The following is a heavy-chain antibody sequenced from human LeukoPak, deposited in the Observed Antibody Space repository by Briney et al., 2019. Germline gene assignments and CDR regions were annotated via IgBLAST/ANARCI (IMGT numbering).Heavy chain of an antibody. J-gene: IGHJ4*02. Sequence: GGSLRLSCAASGFTFSGYWMHWVRQAPGKGLVWVSHINSDGSSTTYADSVRGRFTISRDNAKNMLYPQMNSLRAEDTAVYYCVRDRSYDSSGIDYWGQGTLVTVSS. D-gene: IGHD3-22*01. V-gene: IGHV3-74*01. CDR3: VRDRSYDSSGIDY. CDR2: INSDGSST. CDR1: GFTFSGYW.